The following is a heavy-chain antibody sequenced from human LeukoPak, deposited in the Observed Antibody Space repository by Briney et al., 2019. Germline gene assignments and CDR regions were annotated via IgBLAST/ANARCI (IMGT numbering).Heavy chain of an antibody. D-gene: IGHD1-26*01. J-gene: IGHJ2*01. Sequence: GGSLRPSCAASGFSFSGYEINWVRQAPGKGLEWVSFISSGGDTIYYADSVKGRFTVSWDDAKNPLSLHVTDLRAEDTAVYYCARDSGKYYISWYFDLWGRGTLVTVSS. V-gene: IGHV3-48*03. CDR1: GFSFSGYE. CDR3: ARDSGKYYISWYFDL. CDR2: ISSGGDTI.